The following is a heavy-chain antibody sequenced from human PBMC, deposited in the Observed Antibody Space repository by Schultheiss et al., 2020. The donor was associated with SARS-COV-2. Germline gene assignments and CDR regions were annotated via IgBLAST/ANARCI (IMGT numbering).Heavy chain of an antibody. CDR3: ARESEGGGGSMDV. D-gene: IGHD3-16*01. Sequence: SETLSLTCTVSGGSISSSSYYWGWIRQPPGKGLEWIGEIYHSGSTNYNPSLKSRVTISVDKSKNQFSLKLSSVTAADTAVYYCARESEGGGGSMDVWGQGTTVTVSS. V-gene: IGHV4-39*07. CDR2: IYHSGST. CDR1: GGSISSSSYY. J-gene: IGHJ6*02.